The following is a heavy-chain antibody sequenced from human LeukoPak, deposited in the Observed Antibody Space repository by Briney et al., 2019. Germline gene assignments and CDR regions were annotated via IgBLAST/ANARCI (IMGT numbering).Heavy chain of an antibody. D-gene: IGHD2-15*01. J-gene: IGHJ5*01. Sequence: SVKVSCKASGGTFSSYAISWVRQAPRQGLEWMGGIIPIFGTANYAQKFQGRVTITTDESTSTAYMELSSLRSADTAVYYCAPLYNWFDPWGQGTLVTVSS. CDR1: GGTFSSYA. V-gene: IGHV1-69*05. CDR3: APLYNWFDP. CDR2: IIPIFGTA.